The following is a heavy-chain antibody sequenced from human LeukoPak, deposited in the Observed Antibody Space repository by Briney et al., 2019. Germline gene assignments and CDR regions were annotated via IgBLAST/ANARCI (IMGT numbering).Heavy chain of an antibody. D-gene: IGHD1-26*01. V-gene: IGHV1-18*01. J-gene: IGHJ4*02. CDR2: ISAYNGNT. Sequence: ASVKVSCKASGGTFSSYAISWVRQAPGQGLEWMGWISAYNGNTNYARKLQGRVTMTTDTSTSTAYMELRSLRSDDTAVYYCARDRGGNFIVGATPPMYYWGQGTLVTVSS. CDR3: ARDRGGNFIVGATPPMYY. CDR1: GGTFSSYA.